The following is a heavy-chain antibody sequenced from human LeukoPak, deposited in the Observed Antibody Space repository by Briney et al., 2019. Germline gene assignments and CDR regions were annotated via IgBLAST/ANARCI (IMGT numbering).Heavy chain of an antibody. V-gene: IGHV3-33*03. CDR1: GFTFTAYG. J-gene: IGHJ4*02. CDR2: VWVDGNNK. Sequence: GGSLRLSCAPSGFTFTAYGLHWVRQAPGMGLEWVAVVWVDGNNKFYADSVKGRFTISRDNSRSTLYLHMNSLRDDDTAVYYCAKAARLGPSHFDYWGRGTLVTVSS. D-gene: IGHD6-25*01. CDR3: AKAARLGPSHFDY.